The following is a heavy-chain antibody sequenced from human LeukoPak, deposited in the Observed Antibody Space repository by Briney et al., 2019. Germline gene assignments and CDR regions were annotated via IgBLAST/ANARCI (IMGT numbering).Heavy chain of an antibody. D-gene: IGHD4-17*01. Sequence: GRSLRLSCAASGFTFSSHAMHWVRQAPGKGLEWVAVISYDGSNKYYADSVKGRFTISRDNSKNTLYLQMNSLRAEDTAVYYCSKKGQNEDYGKPDWGQGTLVTVSS. J-gene: IGHJ4*02. CDR2: ISYDGSNK. CDR3: SKKGQNEDYGKPD. V-gene: IGHV3-30-3*02. CDR1: GFTFSSHA.